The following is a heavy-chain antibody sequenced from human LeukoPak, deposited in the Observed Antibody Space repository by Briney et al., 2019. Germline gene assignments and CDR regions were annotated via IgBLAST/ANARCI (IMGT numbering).Heavy chain of an antibody. V-gene: IGHV4-59*01. CDR1: GDSFSYFY. CDR3: ARGVVAAAGRTFDF. D-gene: IGHD6-13*01. J-gene: IGHJ4*02. CDR2: IYNSGST. Sequence: SETLSLTCTVSGDSFSYFYWSWIRQPPGTGLEWIGYIYNSGSTNYNPSLKSRVTISLDTSKNQFSLKLSSVTAADTAVYYCARGVVAAAGRTFDFWGQGTLVTVSS.